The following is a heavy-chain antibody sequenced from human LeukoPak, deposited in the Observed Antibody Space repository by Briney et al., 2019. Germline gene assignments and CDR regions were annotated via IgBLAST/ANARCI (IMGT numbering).Heavy chain of an antibody. CDR3: ARSPYCGGDCGGGWFDP. V-gene: IGHV5-51*01. Sequence: GESLKISCKGSGYSFTSYWIGWVRQMPGKGLEWMGFIYPGDSDTRYSPSFQGQVTISADKSISTAYLQWSSLKASDTAMYYCARSPYCGGDCGGGWFDPWGQGTLVTVSS. J-gene: IGHJ5*02. CDR1: GYSFTSYW. D-gene: IGHD2-21*02. CDR2: IYPGDSDT.